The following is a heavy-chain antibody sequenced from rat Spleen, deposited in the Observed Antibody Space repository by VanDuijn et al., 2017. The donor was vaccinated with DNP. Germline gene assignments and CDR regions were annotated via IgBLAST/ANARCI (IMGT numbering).Heavy chain of an antibody. CDR1: GFTFSNYH. D-gene: IGHD5-1*01. V-gene: IGHV5-22*01. Sequence: EVQLVESGGGLVQPGRSMKLSCAASGFTFSNYHMAWVRQAPTKGLEWVATISYDGSSTYYRDSVKGRFAISRDNAKGTLYLQMSSLRSEDTATYYCARLGGDWGQGVMVTVSS. J-gene: IGHJ2*01. CDR3: ARLGGD. CDR2: ISYDGSST.